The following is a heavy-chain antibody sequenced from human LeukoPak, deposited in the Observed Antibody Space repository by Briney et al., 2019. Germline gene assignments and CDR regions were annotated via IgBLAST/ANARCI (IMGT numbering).Heavy chain of an antibody. CDR2: IKQDGSQK. D-gene: IGHD3-16*01. V-gene: IGHV3-7*03. CDR1: GFTFTNYW. Sequence: GGSLRLSCVASGFTFTNYWMNWVRQAPGKGLEWVASIKQDGSQKSYVDSVRGRFTISRDNAKNSLSLQMDSLRGEDTAVYYCARDYEYGFDPWGQGTLVTVSS. CDR3: ARDYEYGFDP. J-gene: IGHJ5*02.